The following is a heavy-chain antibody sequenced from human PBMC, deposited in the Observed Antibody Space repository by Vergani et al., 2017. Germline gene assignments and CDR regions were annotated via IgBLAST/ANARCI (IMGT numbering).Heavy chain of an antibody. Sequence: EVQLLESGGGLVQPGGSLRLSCAASGFTFSSYAMSWVRQAPGKGLEWVSAISGSGGSTYYADSVKGRFTISTDNSKNTLYLQMNSLRAEDTAVEYWAKYSSSWYNWFDPWGQGTLVTVSS. V-gene: IGHV3-23*01. CDR3: AKYSSSWYNWFDP. CDR2: ISGSGGST. CDR1: GFTFSSYA. J-gene: IGHJ5*02. D-gene: IGHD6-13*01.